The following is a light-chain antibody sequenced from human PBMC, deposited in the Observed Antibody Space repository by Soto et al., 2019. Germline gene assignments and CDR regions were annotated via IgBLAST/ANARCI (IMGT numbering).Light chain of an antibody. CDR2: SNN. CDR1: RSNIGSNY. J-gene: IGLJ1*01. CDR3: EAWDDRLSGGV. V-gene: IGLV1-47*02. Sequence: HFVLTHPPSSPGTAGQRVTISRSGGRSNIGSNYVNWYQQIPGTATKLISYSNNQLHSGFPDRSSGSKSGPSASLAISGLRSEDEAGYYCEAWDDRLSGGVFGNATKAT.